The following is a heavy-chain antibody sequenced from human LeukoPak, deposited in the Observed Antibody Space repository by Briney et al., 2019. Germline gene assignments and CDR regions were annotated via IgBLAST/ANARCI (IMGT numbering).Heavy chain of an antibody. V-gene: IGHV4-61*02. Sequence: TSETLSLTCSVSGDSIRSNNYYWTWVRQPAGKGLEWIGRIYTSGSTLYSPSLQSRVTISIDKSKNQFSLRLTSVTAADTAVYYCASGNTLKGVDYWGQGTLVSVSS. J-gene: IGHJ4*02. D-gene: IGHD2/OR15-2a*01. CDR3: ASGNTLKGVDY. CDR1: GDSIRSNNYY. CDR2: IYTSGST.